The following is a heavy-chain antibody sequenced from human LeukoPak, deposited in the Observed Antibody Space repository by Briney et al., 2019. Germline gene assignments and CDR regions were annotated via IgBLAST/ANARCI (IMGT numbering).Heavy chain of an antibody. V-gene: IGHV4-61*02. D-gene: IGHD5-18*01. CDR2: IYTSGST. CDR3: ARGGYSYGYRDY. Sequence: SETLSLTCTVSGGSISSGSYYWSWIRQPAGKGLEWIGRIYTSGSTNYNPSLKGRVTISVDTSKNQFSLKLSSVTAADTAVYYCARGGYSYGYRDYWGQGTLVTVSS. J-gene: IGHJ4*02. CDR1: GGSISSGSYY.